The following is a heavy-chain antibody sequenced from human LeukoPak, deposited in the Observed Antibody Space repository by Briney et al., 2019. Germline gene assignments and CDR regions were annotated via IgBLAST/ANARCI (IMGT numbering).Heavy chain of an antibody. CDR2: IIPIFGIA. J-gene: IGHJ6*03. CDR1: GGTFSSYA. CDR3: ARGGIAAAGSYYYYYMDV. Sequence: GASVKVSCKASGGTFSSYAISWVRQAPGQGLEWMGGIIPIFGIANYAQKVQGRVTITADKSTSTAYMELSSLRSEDTAVYYCARGGIAAAGSYYYYYMDVWGKGTTVTVSS. D-gene: IGHD6-13*01. V-gene: IGHV1-69*10.